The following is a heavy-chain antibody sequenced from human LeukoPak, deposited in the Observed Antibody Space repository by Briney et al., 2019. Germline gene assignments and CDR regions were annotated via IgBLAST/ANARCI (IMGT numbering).Heavy chain of an antibody. CDR3: ARDSHRYYGMDV. V-gene: IGHV4-59*12. CDR2: IYYSGST. J-gene: IGHJ6*02. CDR1: GGSISSYY. Sequence: SETLSLTCTVSGGSISSYYWSWIRQPPGKGLEWIGYIYYSGSTYYNPSLKSRATISVDTSKNQFSLKLSSVTAADTAVYYCARDSHRYYGMDVWGQGTTVTVSS.